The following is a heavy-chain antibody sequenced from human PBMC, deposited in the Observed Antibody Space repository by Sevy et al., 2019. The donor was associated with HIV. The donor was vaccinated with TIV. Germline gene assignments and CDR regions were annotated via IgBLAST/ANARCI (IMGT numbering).Heavy chain of an antibody. J-gene: IGHJ4*02. V-gene: IGHV1-18*04. D-gene: IGHD2-2*01. CDR2: ISAYNGNT. CDR3: ARGGELGYCSSTSCYPFDY. Sequence: ASVKVSCKASGYTFTSYGISWVRQAPGQWLEWMGWISAYNGNTNYAQKFQGRVTMTTDKSTSTAYMELRSLRSDDTAVYSCARGGELGYCSSTSCYPFDYWGQGTLVTVSS. CDR1: GYTFTSYG.